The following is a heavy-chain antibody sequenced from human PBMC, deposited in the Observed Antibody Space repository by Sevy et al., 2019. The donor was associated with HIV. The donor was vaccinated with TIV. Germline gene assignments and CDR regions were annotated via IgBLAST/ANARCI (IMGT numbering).Heavy chain of an antibody. CDR3: AREATASAFDI. CDR2: TYYRSKWYN. V-gene: IGHV6-1*01. Sequence: KQSQTLSLTCAISGDSVSSKGAAWNWIRQSPSSGLEWLGRTYYRSKWYNDYAVSVKSRITINPDTSKNQFSLQLNSVTPEDTAVYYCAREATASAFDIWGQGTMVTVSS. J-gene: IGHJ3*02. CDR1: GDSVSSKGAA.